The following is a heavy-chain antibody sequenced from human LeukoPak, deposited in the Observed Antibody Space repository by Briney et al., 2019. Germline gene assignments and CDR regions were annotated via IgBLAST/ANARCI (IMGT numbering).Heavy chain of an antibody. CDR2: IFSGGST. CDR1: GFTVNSND. V-gene: IGHV3-66*02. J-gene: IGHJ6*02. CDR3: ASNRYYGLDV. Sequence: PGGSLRLSCAASGFTVNSNDMSSVRQAPGKGLEWVSVIFSGGSTYHADSVKGRFTISRDNSKNTLYLQMNSLRVDDTSVYYCASNRYYGLDVWGQGTTVTVSS.